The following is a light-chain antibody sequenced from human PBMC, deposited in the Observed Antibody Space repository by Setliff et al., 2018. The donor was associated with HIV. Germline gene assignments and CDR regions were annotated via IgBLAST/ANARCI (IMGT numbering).Light chain of an antibody. CDR1: QSVSSSF. CDR2: GAS. Sequence: EIVLTQSPGTLSLSPGERATLSCRASQSVSSSFLAWYQQKPGQAPRLLIYGASSRATGIPDRFSGRGSGTDFTLTISRLEPEDLAVYYCQQYGGSPLTFGGGTKVDIK. CDR3: QQYGGSPLT. V-gene: IGKV3-20*01. J-gene: IGKJ4*01.